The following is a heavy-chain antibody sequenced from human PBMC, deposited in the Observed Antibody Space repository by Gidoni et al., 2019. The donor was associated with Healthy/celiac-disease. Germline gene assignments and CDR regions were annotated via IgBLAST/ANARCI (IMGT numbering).Heavy chain of an antibody. D-gene: IGHD5-12*01. Sequence: QVQLVQPGAEVKKPRASVKISCKASGCTFTGYDMHWVRQAPGQGLEWMGWINPNSGGTNYAQKVQGRVTMTRDTSNSTAYMELSRRRSDDTAVYYCARIEMATLFYYYGMDVWGQGTTVTVSS. CDR2: INPNSGGT. CDR3: ARIEMATLFYYYGMDV. J-gene: IGHJ6*02. V-gene: IGHV1-2*02. CDR1: GCTFTGYD.